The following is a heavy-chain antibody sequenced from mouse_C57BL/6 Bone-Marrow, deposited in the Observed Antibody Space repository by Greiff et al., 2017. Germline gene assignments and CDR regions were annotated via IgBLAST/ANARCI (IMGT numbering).Heavy chain of an antibody. CDR2: IYPTSGRT. J-gene: IGHJ2*01. V-gene: IGHV1-55*01. Sequence: QVQLQQPGAELVKPGASVKMSCKASGYTFTSYWITWVKQRPGQGLEWIGDIYPTSGRTNYNEKFKSKAILTVDNSSSTAYMQLSSLTSEDSAVFYCARSGPVRPSFDYWGQGTPLTVSS. CDR3: ARSGPVRPSFDY. CDR1: GYTFTSYW. D-gene: IGHD3-1*01.